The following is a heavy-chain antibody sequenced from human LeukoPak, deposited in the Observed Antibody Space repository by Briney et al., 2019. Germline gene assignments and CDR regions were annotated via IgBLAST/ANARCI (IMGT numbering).Heavy chain of an antibody. CDR3: ARDLRYCSGGNCYSGGLGYMDV. CDR2: TSFDGINK. J-gene: IGHJ6*03. CDR1: GFTFTSYG. D-gene: IGHD2-15*01. V-gene: IGHV3-30*03. Sequence: PGGSLRLSCAASGFTFTSYGMHWVRQAPGKGLEWVADTSFDGINKHYADSVKGRFTVSRDNVQNTLYLQMNSLRAEDTAVYYCARDLRYCSGGNCYSGGLGYMDVWGKGTTVTISS.